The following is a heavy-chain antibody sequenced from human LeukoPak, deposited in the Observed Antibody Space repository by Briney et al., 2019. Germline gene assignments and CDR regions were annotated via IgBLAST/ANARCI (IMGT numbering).Heavy chain of an antibody. CDR1: SGSITDSNYY. Sequence: PSETLSLTCNVSSGSITDSNYYWGWIRQPPGKGLEWIGRINYSATTYYTPSLQSPVTISVDTSRYHFSLRVSSVTAAAMSDYYCASLTPSYYADPAGYYPFYYMYVWGKGTTVTVSS. CDR2: INYSATT. V-gene: IGHV4-39*02. J-gene: IGHJ6*03. D-gene: IGHD3-22*01. CDR3: ASLTPSYYADPAGYYPFYYMYV.